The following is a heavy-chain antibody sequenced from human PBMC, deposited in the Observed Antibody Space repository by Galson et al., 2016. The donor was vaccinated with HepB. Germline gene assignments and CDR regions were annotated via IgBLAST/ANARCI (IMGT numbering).Heavy chain of an antibody. CDR1: GGTLSGHA. J-gene: IGHJ4*02. Sequence: SMKVSCKASGGTLSGHAISWVRQAPGQGLEWIGGIIPIFGAANYAQKFQGRVTITADESTSATHLELSSLRSDDTAVYFCAREVHDPTTTVTKHATWGQGTLVTVSP. CDR2: IIPIFGAA. V-gene: IGHV1-69*13. D-gene: IGHD4-17*01. CDR3: AREVHDPTTTVTKHAT.